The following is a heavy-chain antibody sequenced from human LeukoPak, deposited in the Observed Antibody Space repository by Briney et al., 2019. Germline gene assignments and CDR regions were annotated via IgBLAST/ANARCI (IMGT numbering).Heavy chain of an antibody. D-gene: IGHD6-6*01. J-gene: IGHJ3*02. CDR3: ARLRIAARGAFDI. CDR1: GGSFSGYY. Sequence: SETLSLTCAVYGGSFSGYYWSWIRQPPGKGLEWIGYIYYSGSTYYNPSLKSRVTISVDTSKNQFSLKLSSVTAADTAVYYCARLRIAARGAFDIWGQGTMVTVSS. V-gene: IGHV4-34*01. CDR2: IYYSGST.